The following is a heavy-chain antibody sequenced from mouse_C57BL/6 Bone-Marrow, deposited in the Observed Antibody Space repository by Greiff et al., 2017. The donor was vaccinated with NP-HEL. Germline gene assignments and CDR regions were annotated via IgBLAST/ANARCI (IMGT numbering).Heavy chain of an antibody. CDR2: ISDGGSYT. CDR1: GFTFSSYA. J-gene: IGHJ2*01. V-gene: IGHV5-4*01. CDR3: ARELGTVDY. Sequence: EVQLVESGGGLVKPGGSLKLSCAASGFTFSSYAMSWVRQTPEKRLAWVATISDGGSYTYYPDNVKGRFTISRDNAKNNLYLQMSHLKSEDTAMYYCARELGTVDYWGQGTTLTGSS. D-gene: IGHD4-1*01.